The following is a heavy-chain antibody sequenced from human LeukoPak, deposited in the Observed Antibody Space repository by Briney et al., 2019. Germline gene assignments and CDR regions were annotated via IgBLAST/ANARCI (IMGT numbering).Heavy chain of an antibody. J-gene: IGHJ4*02. D-gene: IGHD2-15*01. CDR2: ISYDGSNK. Sequence: PGGSLRLSCAVSGFTFSSYAMHWVRQAPGKGLEWVAVISYDGSNKYYADSVKGRFTISRDNSKNTLYLQMNSLRAEDTAVYYCARDRGVVADYWGQGTLVTVSS. V-gene: IGHV3-30*01. CDR1: GFTFSSYA. CDR3: ARDRGVVADY.